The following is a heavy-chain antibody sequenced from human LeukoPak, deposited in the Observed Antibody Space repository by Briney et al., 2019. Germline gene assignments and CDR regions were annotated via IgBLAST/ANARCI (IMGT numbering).Heavy chain of an antibody. CDR1: GFTFSDYY. CDR3: ARAGEYSSSSDFDY. J-gene: IGHJ4*02. D-gene: IGHD6-6*01. Sequence: PGGSLRLSCAASGFTFSDYYMSWIRQAPGKGLEWVSYISSCGSTIYYADSVKGRFTISRDNAKNSLYLQMNSLRAEDTAVYYCARAGEYSSSSDFDYWGQGTLVTVSS. CDR2: ISSCGSTI. V-gene: IGHV3-11*04.